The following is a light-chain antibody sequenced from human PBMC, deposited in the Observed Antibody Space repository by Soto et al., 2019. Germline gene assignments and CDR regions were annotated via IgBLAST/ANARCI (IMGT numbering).Light chain of an antibody. J-gene: IGKJ2*01. CDR1: QTVSRS. CDR3: QQYIDRPPYT. V-gene: IGKV3-15*01. CDR2: GAS. Sequence: EVVLTQSPATLSVSPGERATLSCRASQTVSRSLAWYQQKPGQAPRLLIYGASMRATGVPDRFSGSGSGTDFTLTISSLQSEDFAVYYCQQYIDRPPYTFGQGTKVEIK.